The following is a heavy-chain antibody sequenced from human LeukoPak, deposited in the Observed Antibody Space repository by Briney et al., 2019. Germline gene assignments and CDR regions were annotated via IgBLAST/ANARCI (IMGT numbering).Heavy chain of an antibody. D-gene: IGHD6-13*01. J-gene: IGHJ4*02. CDR1: GFTFSSYW. Sequence: GVSLRLSCAASGFTFSSYWMHWVRQAPGQGLVWVSGINTDGSTTSYADSVKGRLTISRDNAKNTLYLQMNSLRAEDTAVYYCARGKDSEQQLGYYWGQGALVTVSS. CDR2: INTDGSTT. V-gene: IGHV3-74*01. CDR3: ARGKDSEQQLGYY.